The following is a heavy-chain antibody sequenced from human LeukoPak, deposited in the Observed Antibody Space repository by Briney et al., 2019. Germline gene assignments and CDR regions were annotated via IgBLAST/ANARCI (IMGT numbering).Heavy chain of an antibody. CDR3: ARSLGVVVPAALNWFDP. CDR2: IYYSGST. D-gene: IGHD2-2*01. J-gene: IGHJ5*02. Sequence: SETLSLTCTVSGGSISSYYWSWIRQPPGKGLEWIGYIYYSGSTNYNPSLKSRVTISVDTSKNQFSLKLSSVTAADTAVYYCARSLGVVVPAALNWFDPWGQGTLATVSS. CDR1: GGSISSYY. V-gene: IGHV4-59*01.